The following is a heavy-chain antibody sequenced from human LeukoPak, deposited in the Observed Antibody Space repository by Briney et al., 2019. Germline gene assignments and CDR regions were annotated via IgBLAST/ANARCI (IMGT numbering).Heavy chain of an antibody. CDR1: GYSISSGYY. V-gene: IGHV4-38-2*02. CDR2: IYHSGST. CDR3: ARDEWELVGGTYY. Sequence: SETLSLTCTVSGYSISSGYYWGWIRQPPGKGLEWIGSIYHSGSTYYNPSLKSRVTISVDTSKNQFSLKLSSVTAADTAVYYCARDEWELVGGTYYWGQGTLVTVSS. D-gene: IGHD1-26*01. J-gene: IGHJ4*02.